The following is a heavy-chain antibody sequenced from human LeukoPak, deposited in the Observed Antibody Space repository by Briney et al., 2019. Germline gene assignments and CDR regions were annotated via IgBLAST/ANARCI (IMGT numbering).Heavy chain of an antibody. CDR3: AREGGGGIDY. J-gene: IGHJ4*02. D-gene: IGHD3-16*01. CDR1: GGSISSGTYY. CDR2: MYHSGNT. Sequence: SETLSLTCTVSGGSISSGTYYYSWIRQSPGKGLEWIGYMYHSGNTFYNPSLKSRVTISVDNSKNLFSLRLSSVTAADTAVYYCAREGGGGIDYWGQGTLVTVSS. V-gene: IGHV4-30-2*06.